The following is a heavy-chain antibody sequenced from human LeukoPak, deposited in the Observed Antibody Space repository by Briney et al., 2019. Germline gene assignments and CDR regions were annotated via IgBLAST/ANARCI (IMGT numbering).Heavy chain of an antibody. D-gene: IGHD2-15*01. CDR1: GFTFNNYA. V-gene: IGHV3-23*01. CDR2: VSGRGDAT. CDR3: ARAPPAATNYYYGMDV. Sequence: PGGSLRLSCAASGFTFNNYAMTWVRQAPGKGLEWVSAVSGRGDATYYADSVKGRFTISRDDSKNTPYLQMSSLRAEDTAVYHCARAPPAATNYYYGMDVWGQGTTVTVSS. J-gene: IGHJ6*02.